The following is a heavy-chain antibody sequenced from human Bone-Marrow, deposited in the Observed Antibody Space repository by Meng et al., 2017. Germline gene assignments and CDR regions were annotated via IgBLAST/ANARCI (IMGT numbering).Heavy chain of an antibody. D-gene: IGHD2-15*01. CDR2: IYYSGST. J-gene: IGHJ6*02. V-gene: IGHV4-59*01. Sequence: SETLSLTCTVSGGSISSYYWSWIRQPPGKGREWIGYIYYSGSTNYNPSLKSRVTISVDTSKNQFSLKLSSVTAADTAAYYCARDPATGYYYYGMDVWGQGTTVTVSS. CDR1: GGSISSYY. CDR3: ARDPATGYYYYGMDV.